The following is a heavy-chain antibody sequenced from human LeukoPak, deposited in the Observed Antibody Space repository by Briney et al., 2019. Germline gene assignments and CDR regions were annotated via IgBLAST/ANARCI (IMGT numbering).Heavy chain of an antibody. V-gene: IGHV4-34*01. J-gene: IGHJ6*02. CDR2: INHSGST. D-gene: IGHD4-11*01. CDR3: ARGVSTADADYGMDV. Sequence: SETLSLTCAVYGGSFSGYYWSWIRQPPGKGLEWIGEINHSGSTNYNPSLKSRVTISVDTSKNQFSLKLSSVTAADTAVYYCARGVSTADADYGMDVWGQGTTVTVSS. CDR1: GGSFSGYY.